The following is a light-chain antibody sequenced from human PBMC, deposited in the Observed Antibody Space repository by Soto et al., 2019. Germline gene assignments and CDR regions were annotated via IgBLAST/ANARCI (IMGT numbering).Light chain of an antibody. CDR1: QAISNY. V-gene: IGKV1-8*01. Sequence: AIQMTQSPSSFSASTGDRVTISCRATQAISNYLAWYQQKPGKAPKLLIYRASVLESGVPSRFIGGGSGTNFTLIINHLHPDDFAAYYCQQYNSLPHTFGPGTKLEIK. CDR3: QQYNSLPHT. J-gene: IGKJ2*01. CDR2: RAS.